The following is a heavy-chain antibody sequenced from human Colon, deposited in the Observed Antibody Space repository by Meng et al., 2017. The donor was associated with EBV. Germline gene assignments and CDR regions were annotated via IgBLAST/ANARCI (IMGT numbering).Heavy chain of an antibody. CDR2: FYHTGST. J-gene: IGHJ4*02. V-gene: IGHV4-4*02. D-gene: IGHD2-21*01. Sequence: LQGPGPGLVTASGTLSPTCAFFGAPISSSHWWTWVRQPPGKGREWIGEFYHTGSTNYNPSLKSRLTISADKSKNQFSLNLTSVTAADTAVYYCARVWQSLTAFFDSWGQGTLVTVSS. CDR3: ARVWQSLTAFFDS. CDR1: GAPISSSHW.